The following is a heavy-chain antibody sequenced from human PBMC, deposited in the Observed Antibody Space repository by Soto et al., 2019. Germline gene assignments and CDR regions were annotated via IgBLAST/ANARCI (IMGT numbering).Heavy chain of an antibody. CDR2: IIPIFGTA. CDR1: GGTFSSYA. J-gene: IGHJ4*02. D-gene: IGHD3-3*01. Sequence: QVQLVQSGAEVKKPGSSVKVSCKASGGTFSSYAISWVRQAPGQGLEWMGGIIPIFGTANYAQKFQGRVTITADESTTTAYMELSSMRTEDTAVYYCANSDFWSGDSWSGFDYWGQGTLVTVSS. V-gene: IGHV1-69*01. CDR3: ANSDFWSGDSWSGFDY.